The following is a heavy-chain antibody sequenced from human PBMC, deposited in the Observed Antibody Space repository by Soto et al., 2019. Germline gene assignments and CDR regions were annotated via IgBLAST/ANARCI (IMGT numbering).Heavy chain of an antibody. CDR1: GFTFSSYA. CDR2: ISGSGGST. CDR3: ARAPRKSADNYYGMDV. V-gene: IGHV3-23*01. D-gene: IGHD2-15*01. J-gene: IGHJ6*02. Sequence: PGGSLRLSCAASGFTFSSYAMSWVRQAPGKGLEWVSAISGSGGSTYYADSVKGRFTISRDNSKNTLYLQMNSLRAEDTAVYYWARAPRKSADNYYGMDVWGQGTTVTVSS.